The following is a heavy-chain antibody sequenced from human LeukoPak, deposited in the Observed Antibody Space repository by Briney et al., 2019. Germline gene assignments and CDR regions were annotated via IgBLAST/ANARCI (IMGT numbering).Heavy chain of an antibody. J-gene: IGHJ3*02. Sequence: PGGSLRLSCAASGFTFSRYWMHWIRQAPGKGLVWVSAIFSDGTNTRYADSVKGRFTISRDNARNTLYLQMDSLRAEDTAVYYCVTLTGPLENAFDIWGQGTMVTVSS. CDR2: IFSDGTNT. D-gene: IGHD3-9*01. V-gene: IGHV3-74*01. CDR1: GFTFSRYW. CDR3: VTLTGPLENAFDI.